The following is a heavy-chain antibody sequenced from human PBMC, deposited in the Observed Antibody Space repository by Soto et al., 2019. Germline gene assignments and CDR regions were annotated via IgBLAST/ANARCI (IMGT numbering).Heavy chain of an antibody. CDR1: GGSFSGYY. CDR3: ARGYDFWSGYYYYYYGMDV. V-gene: IGHV4-34*01. Sequence: SETLSLTCAVYGGSFSGYYWSWIRQPPGKGLEGVGESNHSGSTNYNPSLKSRVTISVDASKNQFSLQLSSVTAADTAVYYCARGYDFWSGYYYYYYGMDVWRQGTTVTVSS. CDR2: SNHSGST. D-gene: IGHD3-3*01. J-gene: IGHJ6*02.